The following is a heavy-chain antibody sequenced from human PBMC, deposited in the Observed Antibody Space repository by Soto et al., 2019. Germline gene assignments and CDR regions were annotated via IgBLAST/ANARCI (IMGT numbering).Heavy chain of an antibody. D-gene: IGHD2-2*01. J-gene: IGHJ4*02. CDR3: ARDRERSTWHFDH. CDR1: GFTFTSYG. V-gene: IGHV1-18*04. CDR2: ISAFSGNT. Sequence: QVHLVQSGVEVKKPGASVKVSCKASGFTFTSYGITWVRQAPGQGLEWMGWISAFSGNTNYAQNLQGRVTLTTDTSTSTAYMEIRSLRSDDTAVYYCARDRERSTWHFDHWGQGTLVTVSS.